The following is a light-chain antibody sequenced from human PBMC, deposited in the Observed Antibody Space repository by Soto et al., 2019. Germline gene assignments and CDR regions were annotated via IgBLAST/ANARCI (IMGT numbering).Light chain of an antibody. CDR1: SSNIGNNY. V-gene: IGLV1-51*01. CDR3: GTWDSSLSAVV. CDR2: DNN. J-gene: IGLJ2*01. Sequence: VLTQPPSVSAAPGQKVTISCSGSSSNIGNNYVSWYQQLPGTAPKLLIYDNNKRPSGIPDRFSGSKSGTSATLGITGLQTGDEADYYCGTWDSSLSAVVFGGGNKLTVL.